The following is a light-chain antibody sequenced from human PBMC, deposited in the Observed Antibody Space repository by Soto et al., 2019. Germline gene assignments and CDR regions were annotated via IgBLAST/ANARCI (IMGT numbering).Light chain of an antibody. V-gene: IGKV2-28*01. CDR3: MQSLQPPLT. CDR1: QSLLYSDGNNY. Sequence: DIVMTQSPLSLPVSPGEPASISCRSSQSLLYSDGNNYLEWYLQKPGQSPQLLIYSGSNRASGVPDRFSGSGSGTDFTLQISRVEAEDAGVYYCMQSLQPPLTFCGGTKVEI. CDR2: SGS. J-gene: IGKJ4*01.